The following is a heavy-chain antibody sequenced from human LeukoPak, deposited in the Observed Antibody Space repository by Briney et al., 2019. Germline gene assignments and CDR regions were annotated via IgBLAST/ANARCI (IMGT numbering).Heavy chain of an antibody. CDR3: AKSRGRYYYDSSGFWGY. CDR2: IGGSGGST. D-gene: IGHD3-22*01. Sequence: GGSLRLSCAASGFTFSSYAMSWVRQAPGKGLEWVSAIGGSGGSTYYADSVKGRFTISRDNSKNTLYLQMNSLRAEDTAVYYCAKSRGRYYYDSSGFWGYWGQGTLVTVSS. CDR1: GFTFSSYA. V-gene: IGHV3-23*01. J-gene: IGHJ4*02.